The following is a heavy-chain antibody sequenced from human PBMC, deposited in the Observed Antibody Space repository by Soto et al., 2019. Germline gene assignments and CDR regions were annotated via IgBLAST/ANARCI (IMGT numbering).Heavy chain of an antibody. D-gene: IGHD6-13*01. CDR1: GGTFSSYA. J-gene: IGHJ6*02. CDR2: IIPIFGTA. V-gene: IGHV1-69*01. Sequence: QVQLVQSGAEVKKPGSSVKVSCKASGGTFSSYAISWVRQAPGQGLEWMGGIIPIFGTANYAQKFQGRVTITADESTSTAYMELSSLRSEDTAVYYCARDQSAGIACNYYGMDVWGQGTTVTVSS. CDR3: ARDQSAGIACNYYGMDV.